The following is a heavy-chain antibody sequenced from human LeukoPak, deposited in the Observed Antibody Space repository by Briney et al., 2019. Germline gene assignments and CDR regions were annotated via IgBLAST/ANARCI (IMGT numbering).Heavy chain of an antibody. V-gene: IGHV4-39*02. CDR1: GGSIRSSYYY. CDR3: AREIAAAGDAFDI. Sequence: SETLSLTCTVSGGSIRSSYYYWGWIRQPPGKGLEWIGSIYDSGSTYYNPSLKSRVTISVDTSKNQFSLKLNSVTAADTAVYYCAREIAAAGDAFDIWGQGTMVTVSS. J-gene: IGHJ3*02. CDR2: IYDSGST. D-gene: IGHD6-13*01.